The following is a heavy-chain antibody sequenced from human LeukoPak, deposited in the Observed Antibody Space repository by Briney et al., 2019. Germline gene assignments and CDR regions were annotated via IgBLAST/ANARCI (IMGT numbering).Heavy chain of an antibody. CDR2: ISYDGSNK. D-gene: IGHD2-21*01. J-gene: IGHJ4*02. CDR3: AKAPVTSCRGAYCYPFDY. CDR1: GFTFSGHE. V-gene: IGHV3-30*04. Sequence: GGSLRLSCAASGFTFSGHEMIWVRQAPGKGLEWVAVISYDGSNKYYADSVKGRFTISRDNSKNTLYLQMNSLRAEDAAVYYCAKAPVTSCRGAYCYPFDYWGQGTLVTVSS.